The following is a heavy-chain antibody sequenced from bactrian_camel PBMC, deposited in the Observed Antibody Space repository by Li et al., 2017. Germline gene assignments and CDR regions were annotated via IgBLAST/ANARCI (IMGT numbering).Heavy chain of an antibody. CDR3: AADPEYIGSRVNCAY. CDR2: IDRAGNT. J-gene: IGHJ4*01. Sequence: HVQLVESGGGSVQAGGSLRLSCLAIAPGYDFINYCMGWIRQAPGREREGVAAIDRAGNTNYADSVKGRFTISQDRADKKVYLQMNSLKPEDTAVYYCAADPEYIGSRVNCAYWGQGTQVTVS. D-gene: IGHD7*01. V-gene: IGHV3S53*01. CDR1: GYDFINYC.